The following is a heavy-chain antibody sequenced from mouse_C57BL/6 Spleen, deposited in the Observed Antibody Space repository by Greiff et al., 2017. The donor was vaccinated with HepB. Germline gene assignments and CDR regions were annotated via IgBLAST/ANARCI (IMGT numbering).Heavy chain of an antibody. CDR3: ARDYYGRGFAY. Sequence: QVQLQQSGAELVKPGASVKLSCKASGYTFTSYWMHWVKQRPGQGLEWIGMIHPNSGSTNYNEKFKSKATLTVDKSSSTAYMQLSSLTSEDSAVYYCARDYYGRGFAYWGQGTLVTVSA. D-gene: IGHD1-1*01. V-gene: IGHV1-64*01. CDR2: IHPNSGST. J-gene: IGHJ3*01. CDR1: GYTFTSYW.